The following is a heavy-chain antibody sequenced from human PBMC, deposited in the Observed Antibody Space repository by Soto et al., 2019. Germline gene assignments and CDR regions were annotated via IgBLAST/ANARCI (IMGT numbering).Heavy chain of an antibody. Sequence: QVQLQESGPGLVKPSQTLSLICTVSGDSMSTGGYYWTWIRQHPGKGLEWIGHIYTTGTTYYIPSLKSQVTMSIDKSSNRFSLNLSSVTAADTAVYYCSRGRGSTPLRDWGPGALVTVSS. CDR3: SRGRGSTPLRD. CDR2: IYTTGTT. CDR1: GDSMSTGGYY. V-gene: IGHV4-31*02. J-gene: IGHJ4*02. D-gene: IGHD6-13*01.